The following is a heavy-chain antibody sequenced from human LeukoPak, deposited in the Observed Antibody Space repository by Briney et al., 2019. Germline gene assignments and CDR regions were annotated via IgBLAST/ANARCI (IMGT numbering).Heavy chain of an antibody. J-gene: IGHJ4*02. V-gene: IGHV3-48*01. D-gene: IGHD6-19*01. CDR3: AKYQRQWLPKGGFDY. Sequence: TGGSLRLSCAASGFTFSSYSMNWVRQAPGKGLEWVSYISSSSSTIYYADSVKGRFTISRDNSKNTLYLQMDNLRAEDTAVYYCAKYQRQWLPKGGFDYWGQGTLVTVS. CDR2: ISSSSSTI. CDR1: GFTFSSYS.